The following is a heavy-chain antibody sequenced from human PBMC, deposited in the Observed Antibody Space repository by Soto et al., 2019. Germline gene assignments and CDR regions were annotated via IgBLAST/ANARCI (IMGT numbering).Heavy chain of an antibody. CDR2: IYYSGST. CDR1: GGSISSGGYY. D-gene: IGHD3-10*01. CDR3: ARAYGSGYMDV. Sequence: QVQLQESGPGLVKPSQTLSLTYTVSGGSISSGGYYWSWIRQHPGKGLEWIGYIYYSGSTYYNPSLKSRVTISVDTSKNQFSLKLSSETAADTAVYYCARAYGSGYMDVWGQGTTVTVSS. J-gene: IGHJ6*02. V-gene: IGHV4-31*03.